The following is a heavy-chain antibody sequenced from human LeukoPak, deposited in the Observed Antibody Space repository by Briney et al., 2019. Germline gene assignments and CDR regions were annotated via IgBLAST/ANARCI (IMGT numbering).Heavy chain of an antibody. CDR3: AAELERITIFGVVNPRWFDP. J-gene: IGHJ5*02. Sequence: SVKVSCKASGGTFSSYAISWVRQAPGQGLEWMGGIIPIFGTANYAQKFQGRVTITADDSTSTAYMELSSLRSEDTAVYYCAAELERITIFGVVNPRWFDPWGQGTLVTVSS. CDR2: IIPIFGTA. D-gene: IGHD3-3*01. V-gene: IGHV1-69*13. CDR1: GGTFSSYA.